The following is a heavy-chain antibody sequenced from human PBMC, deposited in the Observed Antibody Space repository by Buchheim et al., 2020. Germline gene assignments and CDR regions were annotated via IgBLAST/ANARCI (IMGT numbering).Heavy chain of an antibody. CDR1: GYTFTSYY. CDR3: ARDRIAAAGKTYYYYYGMDV. Sequence: QVQLVQSGAEVKKPGASVKVSCKASGYTFTSYYMHWVRQAPGQGLEWMGIINPSGCSTSYAQKFQGRVTMTRDTSTSTVYMELSSLRSEDTAVYYCARDRIAAAGKTYYYYYGMDVWGQGTT. CDR2: INPSGCST. V-gene: IGHV1-46*03. D-gene: IGHD6-13*01. J-gene: IGHJ6*02.